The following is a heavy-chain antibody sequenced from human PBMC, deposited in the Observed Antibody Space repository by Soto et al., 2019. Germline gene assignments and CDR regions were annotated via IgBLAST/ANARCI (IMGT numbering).Heavy chain of an antibody. V-gene: IGHV3-23*01. CDR1: GFTFSSYA. J-gene: IGHJ4*02. Sequence: EVQLLESGGGLVQPGGSLRLSCAASGFTFSSYAMSWVRQAPGKGLEWVSAISGSGGSTFYADSVEGRFTISRDNSKXXXYXQVNSLRAXXXXXXXXXXXKRXKLGPRDYWGQGALVTVSS. D-gene: IGHD2-15*01. CDR2: ISGSGGST. CDR3: XXXKRXKLGPRDY.